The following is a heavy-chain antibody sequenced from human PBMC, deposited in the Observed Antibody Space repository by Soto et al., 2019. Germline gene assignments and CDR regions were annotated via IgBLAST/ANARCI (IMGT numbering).Heavy chain of an antibody. CDR1: GFTFSSYG. CDR2: IWYDGSNK. J-gene: IGHJ6*02. CDR3: ARDLAFVDPATYGMDV. D-gene: IGHD5-18*01. Sequence: QVQLVESGGGVVQPGRSLRLSCAASGFTFSSYGMHWVRQAPGKGLEWVAVIWYDGSNKYYADSVKGRFTISRDNSKNKLYLQMNSVRAEDTAVYYCARDLAFVDPATYGMDVWGQGTTVTVSS. V-gene: IGHV3-33*01.